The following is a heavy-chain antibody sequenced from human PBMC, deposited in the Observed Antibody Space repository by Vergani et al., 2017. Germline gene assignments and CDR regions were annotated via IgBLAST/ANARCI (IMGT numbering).Heavy chain of an antibody. V-gene: IGHV3-23*03. J-gene: IGHJ3*02. CDR3: ARGTYYYGSGYDAFDI. D-gene: IGHD3-10*01. CDR1: GFTFSSYA. Sequence: EVQLLESGGGLVQPGGSLRLSCAASGFTFSSYAMSWVRQAPGKGLEWVSVIYSGGSSTYYADSVKGRFTISRDNSKNTLYLQMNSLRAEDTAVYYCARGTYYYGSGYDAFDIWGQGTMVTVSS. CDR2: IYSGGSST.